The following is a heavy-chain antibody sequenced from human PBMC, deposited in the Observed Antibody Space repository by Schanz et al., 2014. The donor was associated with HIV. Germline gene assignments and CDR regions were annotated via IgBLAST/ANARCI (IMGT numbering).Heavy chain of an antibody. J-gene: IGHJ6*02. D-gene: IGHD3-22*01. CDR2: ISYDGTNE. Sequence: QVQLVESGGGVVQPGRSLRLSCAASGFTFSSYGMHWVRQAPGKGLEWVAVISYDGTNEYYADSVKGRFTVSRDNSRNRVFLQMNSLRVEDTAVYYCVRVRSPRVKIVVVMDYYYYAMDVWGQGTTVTVSS. V-gene: IGHV3-30*03. CDR3: VRVRSPRVKIVVVMDYYYYAMDV. CDR1: GFTFSSYG.